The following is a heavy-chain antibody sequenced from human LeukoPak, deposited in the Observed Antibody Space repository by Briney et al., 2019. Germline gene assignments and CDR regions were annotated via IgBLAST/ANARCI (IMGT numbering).Heavy chain of an antibody. CDR1: GGSISSSSYY. CDR3: ARLIYIVATINVSDY. V-gene: IGHV4-39*07. CDR2: IYYSGST. J-gene: IGHJ4*02. Sequence: SETLSLTCTVSGGSISSSSYYWGWIRQPPGKGLEWIGSIYYSGSTYYNPSLKSRVTISVDTSKNQLSVKLSSVTAADTAVYYCARLIYIVATINVSDYWGQGTLVTVSS. D-gene: IGHD5-12*01.